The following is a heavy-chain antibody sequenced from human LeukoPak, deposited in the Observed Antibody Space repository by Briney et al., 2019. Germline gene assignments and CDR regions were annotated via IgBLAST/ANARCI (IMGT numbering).Heavy chain of an antibody. CDR1: GFTFSNYW. CDR3: ARITNGASFDF. V-gene: IGHV3-7*01. J-gene: IGHJ4*02. D-gene: IGHD1-1*01. Sequence: PGESLRLSCEASGFTFSNYWMGWVRQAPGKRLEWVTNIKQDGSETYYVDSVKGRFTVSRDNARNSLYLQMNSLGAEDTAVYYCARITNGASFDFWGQGTLVTVSS. CDR2: IKQDGSET.